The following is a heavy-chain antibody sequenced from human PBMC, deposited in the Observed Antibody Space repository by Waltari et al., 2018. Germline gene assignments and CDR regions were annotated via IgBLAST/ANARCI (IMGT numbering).Heavy chain of an antibody. CDR3: ATWTGGSLGAFDN. V-gene: IGHV3-53*01. J-gene: IGHJ3*02. CDR2: IYSGGDT. CDR1: GFTVSNNY. D-gene: IGHD7-27*01. Sequence: EVQLVESGGGLIQPGGSLRLSCEVSGFTVSNNYIGWVRQAPGKGLEWVSVIYSGGDTYDADAVRGRLTISRDNSKNTLYLQMNSLRVEDTALYYCATWTGGSLGAFDNWGQGTMVTVSS.